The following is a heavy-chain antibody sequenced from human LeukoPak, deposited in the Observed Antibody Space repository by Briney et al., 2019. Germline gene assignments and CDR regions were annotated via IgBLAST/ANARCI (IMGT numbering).Heavy chain of an antibody. CDR2: SYYSGST. J-gene: IGHJ4*02. CDR1: GGSISSTTYY. V-gene: IGHV4-39*01. Sequence: SETLSLTCTVSGGSISSTTYYWGWIRQPPGKGLEWIGSSYYSGSTYYNPSLKSRVTISVDTSKNQFSLKLSSVTAADTAVYYCARNRVVVVAATQTNYFDYWGQGTLVTVSS. CDR3: ARNRVVVVAATQTNYFDY. D-gene: IGHD2-15*01.